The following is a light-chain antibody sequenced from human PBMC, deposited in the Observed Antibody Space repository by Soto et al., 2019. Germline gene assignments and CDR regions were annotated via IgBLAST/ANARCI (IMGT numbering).Light chain of an antibody. CDR3: QSYDSSLSIYV. CDR1: SSNIGAGYD. CDR2: GNN. J-gene: IGLJ1*01. V-gene: IGLV1-40*01. Sequence: QSALTQPPSVSGAPGQRLTISCTGSSSNIGAGYDVHWYQQLPGTAPKLLISGNNNRPSGAPDRFSGSKSGTSASLAITGLQAEDEADYYCQSYDSSLSIYVFGIGTKVTVL.